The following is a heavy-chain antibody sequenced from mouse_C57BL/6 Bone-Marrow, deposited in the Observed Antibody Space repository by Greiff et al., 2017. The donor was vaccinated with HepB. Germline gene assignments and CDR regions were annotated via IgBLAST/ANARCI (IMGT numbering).Heavy chain of an antibody. D-gene: IGHD1-1*01. J-gene: IGHJ2*01. V-gene: IGHV1-50*01. Sequence: QVQLQQPGAELVKPGASVKLSCKASGYTFTSYWMQWVKQRPGQGLEWIGEIDPSDSYTNYNQKFKGKATLTVDTSSSTAYMQLSSLTSEDSAVYYCARSGYYYGSLDYWGQGTTLTVSS. CDR1: GYTFTSYW. CDR2: IDPSDSYT. CDR3: ARSGYYYGSLDY.